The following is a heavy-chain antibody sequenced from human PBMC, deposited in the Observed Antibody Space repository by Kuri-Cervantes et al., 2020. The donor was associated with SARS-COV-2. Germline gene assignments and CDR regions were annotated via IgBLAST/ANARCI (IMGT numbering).Heavy chain of an antibody. Sequence: GGSLRLSCAASGFTFSSYAMSWVRQAPGKGLEWVSDISGSGGSTYYADSVKGRFTISRDNSKNTLYLQMNSLRAEDTAVYYCAKDGDIVVVPATISGGFDSRGQGTLVTVSS. J-gene: IGHJ4*02. V-gene: IGHV3-23*01. CDR2: ISGSGGST. D-gene: IGHD2-2*02. CDR3: AKDGDIVVVPATISGGFDS. CDR1: GFTFSSYA.